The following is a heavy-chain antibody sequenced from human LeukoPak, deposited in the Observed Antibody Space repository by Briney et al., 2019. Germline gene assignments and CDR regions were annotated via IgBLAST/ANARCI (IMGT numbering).Heavy chain of an antibody. CDR2: INHSGST. CDR3: ARVRGY. J-gene: IGHJ4*02. V-gene: IGHV4-34*01. Sequence: SETLSLTCAVYGGSFSGYYWSWIRQPPGKGLEWIGEINHSGSTNYNPSLKSRVTISVDTSKNQFSLKLSSVTAADTAVYYCARVRGYWGQGTLVTVSS. CDR1: GGSFSGYY.